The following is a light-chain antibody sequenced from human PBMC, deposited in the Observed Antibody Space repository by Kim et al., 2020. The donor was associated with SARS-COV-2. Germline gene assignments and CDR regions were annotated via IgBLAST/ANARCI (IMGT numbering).Light chain of an antibody. CDR2: QDS. Sequence: GPPGQTASITCSGDKLGDKYACWYQQKPGQSPVLVIYQDSKRPSGIPERFSGSNSGNTATLTISGTQAMDEADYYCQAWDSSNVVFGGGTQLTVL. CDR3: QAWDSSNVV. CDR1: KLGDKY. J-gene: IGLJ2*01. V-gene: IGLV3-1*01.